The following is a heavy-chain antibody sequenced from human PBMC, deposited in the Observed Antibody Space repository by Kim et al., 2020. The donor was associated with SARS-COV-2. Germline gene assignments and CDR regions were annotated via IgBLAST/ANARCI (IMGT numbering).Heavy chain of an antibody. D-gene: IGHD3-3*02. CDR2: VHHTGLT. CDR3: ARLAFYGMDV. CDR1: GEALSGYY. Sequence: SETLSLTCGVYGEALSGYYWSWIRQFPGKGLQWIGDVHHTGLTNYNPPLKSRVSISADATKSQFSLNLTSMTAADTAVYYCARLAFYGMDVWGQGITVTVS. J-gene: IGHJ6*02. V-gene: IGHV4-34*01.